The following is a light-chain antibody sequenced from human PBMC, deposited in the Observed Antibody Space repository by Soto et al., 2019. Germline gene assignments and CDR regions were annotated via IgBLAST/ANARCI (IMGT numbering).Light chain of an antibody. CDR1: QSVSSN. CDR2: GVY. Sequence: EIVMTQSPTILSVSPGERATLSCRASQSVSSNLAWQQXQNXXDXXPXXHGVYHTETGIPARLSGSGSGTAPTLTISSMKSEHFELYSCQQYHSWPPRTLGQGTKV. CDR3: QQYHSWPPRT. J-gene: IGKJ1*01. V-gene: IGKV3D-15*01.